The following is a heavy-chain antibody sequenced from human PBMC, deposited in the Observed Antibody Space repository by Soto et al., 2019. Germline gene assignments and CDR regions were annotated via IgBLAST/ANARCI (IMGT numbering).Heavy chain of an antibody. Sequence: SETLSLTCTVYGGSISRYYWSWIRQPPGKGQKWIGYIYYSGSTNYNPSIKSRVTISVDTSKNQFSLKLSSVTAADTAVYYCARVLSRFVELFGGHGVVYYYYYMDVWGKGTTVTVSS. CDR2: IYYSGST. CDR1: GGSISRYY. D-gene: IGHD3-10*01. V-gene: IGHV4-59*01. CDR3: ARVLSRFVELFGGHGVVYYYYYMDV. J-gene: IGHJ6*03.